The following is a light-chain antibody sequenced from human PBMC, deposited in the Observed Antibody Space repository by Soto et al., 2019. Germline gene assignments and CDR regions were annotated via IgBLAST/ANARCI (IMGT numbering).Light chain of an antibody. CDR3: SSYTTTTWV. J-gene: IGLJ3*02. V-gene: IGLV2-14*01. CDR2: EVS. CDR1: SSDVGGYNY. Sequence: QSALTQPASVSGSPGQSITISCTGTSSDVGGYNYVSWYQQHPGKAPQLMIYEVSTRPSGVSNRFSGSKSGNTASLTISGLQAEDEGDYYCSSYTTTTWVFGGGTKLTVL.